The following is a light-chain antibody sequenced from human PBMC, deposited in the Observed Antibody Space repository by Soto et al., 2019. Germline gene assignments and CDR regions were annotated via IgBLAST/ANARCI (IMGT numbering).Light chain of an antibody. CDR1: ENIVNF. J-gene: IGKJ2*01. V-gene: IGKV1-39*01. CDR2: GAS. Sequence: DLQMTQSPSSLSAILGDRVTITCRASENIVNFLNWYQQRPGRAPRPLIYGASSLQYGVPSRFSGRGSGTDFTLTIRDLQPEDFATYFCQQSYNLPHTFGQGTKLEVE. CDR3: QQSYNLPHT.